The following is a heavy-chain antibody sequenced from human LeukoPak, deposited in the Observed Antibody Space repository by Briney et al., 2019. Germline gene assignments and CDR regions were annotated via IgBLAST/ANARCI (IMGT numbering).Heavy chain of an antibody. J-gene: IGHJ5*02. V-gene: IGHV4-4*07. Sequence: SETLSLTCTVSGGSISSYYWSWIRQPAGKGLEWIGRIYTSGSTNYHPSLKSRVTVSGDTSKNQFSLKVRSVTAADTAVYYCARLRHYGSGSYPMTGNWFDPWGQGTLVSVSS. CDR1: GGSISSYY. CDR3: ARLRHYGSGSYPMTGNWFDP. CDR2: IYTSGST. D-gene: IGHD3-10*01.